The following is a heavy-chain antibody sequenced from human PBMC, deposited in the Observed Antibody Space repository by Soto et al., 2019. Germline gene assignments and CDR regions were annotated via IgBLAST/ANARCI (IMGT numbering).Heavy chain of an antibody. CDR2: IIPIFGTA. V-gene: IGHV1-69*06. CDR1: GGTFSNHA. Sequence: GASVKVSCKASGGTFSNHAISWVRQAPGQGLEWMGGIIPIFGTANYAQKFQGRVTITADKSTSTAYMELSSLRSEDTAVYYCARDSVDTAMAPADWGQGTLVTVSS. J-gene: IGHJ4*02. CDR3: ARDSVDTAMAPAD. D-gene: IGHD5-18*01.